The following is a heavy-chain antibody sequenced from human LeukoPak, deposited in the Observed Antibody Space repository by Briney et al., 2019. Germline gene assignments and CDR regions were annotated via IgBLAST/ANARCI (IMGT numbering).Heavy chain of an antibody. CDR3: ARAVGSTSCYVF. D-gene: IGHD2-2*01. Sequence: TGGSLRLSCAAAGFTFSSYSVNWVRQAAGKWLDWVSSISSSISYIYYADSVKGRFTISRDNAKNSLYLQMNSLRAEDTAVYYCARAVGSTSCYVFWGQGTLVTVSS. V-gene: IGHV3-21*01. J-gene: IGHJ4*02. CDR2: ISSSISYI. CDR1: GFTFSSYS.